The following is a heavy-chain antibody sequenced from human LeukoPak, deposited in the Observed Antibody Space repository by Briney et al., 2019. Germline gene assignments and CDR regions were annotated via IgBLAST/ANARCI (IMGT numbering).Heavy chain of an antibody. D-gene: IGHD3-16*02. CDR2: INPTGGST. CDR1: GYTFTTYY. J-gene: IGHJ4*02. Sequence: GASVKVPCKASGYTFTTYYVHWVRQAPGQGLEWMGMINPTGGSTNYAQKFQGRVTMTRDTSTSTVYMELSSLTSEDSAVYYCARDYDYVWGSYRYSPEYWGQGTLVTVSS. CDR3: ARDYDYVWGSYRYSPEY. V-gene: IGHV1-46*01.